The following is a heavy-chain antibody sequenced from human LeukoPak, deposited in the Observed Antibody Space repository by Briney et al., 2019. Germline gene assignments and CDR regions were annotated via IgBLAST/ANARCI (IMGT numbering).Heavy chain of an antibody. Sequence: SVTVSCKASGYTFTGDYLHWVRQAPGQGLEWMGVIITIFGTANYAQKFQGRVTITADESTSKAYMELSSLRSEDTAVYYCAILQGDYGEDALDYWGQGNLVTVSS. V-gene: IGHV1-69*13. CDR2: IITIFGTA. J-gene: IGHJ4*02. CDR3: AILQGDYGEDALDY. D-gene: IGHD4-17*01. CDR1: GYTFTGDY.